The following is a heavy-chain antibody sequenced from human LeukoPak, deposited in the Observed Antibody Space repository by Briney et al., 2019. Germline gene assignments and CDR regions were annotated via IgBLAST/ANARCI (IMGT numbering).Heavy chain of an antibody. J-gene: IGHJ4*02. D-gene: IGHD1-26*01. CDR1: GFTFSSYA. Sequence: GGSLRLSCAASGFTFSSYAMSLVRQAPGKGLEWVSAISGSGGSTYYADSVKGRFTISRDNSKNTLYLQMNSLRAEDTAVYYSAKDRGELLRRFDYWGQGTLVTVSS. CDR3: AKDRGELLRRFDY. V-gene: IGHV3-23*01. CDR2: ISGSGGST.